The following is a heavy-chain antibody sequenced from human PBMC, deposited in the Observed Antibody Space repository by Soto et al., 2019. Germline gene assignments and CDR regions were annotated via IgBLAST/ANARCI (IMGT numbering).Heavy chain of an antibody. V-gene: IGHV1-69*08. J-gene: IGHJ6*02. CDR3: AREDRDRETGLVPAAIDGMDV. CDR1: GGTFSRYS. CDR2: IIPVFGIA. D-gene: IGHD2-2*01. Sequence: QVQLVQSGAEVKKPGYSVMVSCKDSGGTFSRYSFTWGRQAPGHGLEWMGRIIPVFGIASYAQKFQGRVTITADKSTSTAYMELSSLRSEDTAVYYCAREDRDRETGLVPAAIDGMDVWGQGTTVTVSS.